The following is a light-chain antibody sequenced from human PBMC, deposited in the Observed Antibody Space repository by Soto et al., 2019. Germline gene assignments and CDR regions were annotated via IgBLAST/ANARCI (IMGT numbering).Light chain of an antibody. CDR1: QSVSGN. Sequence: EIVMTQSPATLSVSPGDRATLSCRASQSVSGNLAWYQQKPGQTPRLLIYGASTRATGIPARFSGSGSGTEFTHTISSLQSEDFAIYYCQQYNSWPPLFGQGTKLEIK. V-gene: IGKV3-15*01. CDR3: QQYNSWPPL. CDR2: GAS. J-gene: IGKJ2*01.